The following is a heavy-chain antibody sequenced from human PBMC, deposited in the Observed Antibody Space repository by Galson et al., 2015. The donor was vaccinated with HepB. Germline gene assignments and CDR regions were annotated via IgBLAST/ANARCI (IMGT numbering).Heavy chain of an antibody. CDR2: ISWNGDRI. J-gene: IGHJ4*02. Sequence: SLRLSCAPSGFTFDDYAMHWVRQAPGKGLEWVSGISWNGDRIAYEDSVKGRFTISRDNAKNSLYLQMNSLGPEDTALYYCARGNCGSTSCSLFDFWGQGTLVTVSS. D-gene: IGHD2-2*01. V-gene: IGHV3-9*01. CDR3: ARGNCGSTSCSLFDF. CDR1: GFTFDDYA.